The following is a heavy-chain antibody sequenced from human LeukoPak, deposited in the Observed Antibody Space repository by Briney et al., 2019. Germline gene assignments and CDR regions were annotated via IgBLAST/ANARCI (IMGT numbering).Heavy chain of an antibody. CDR3: ARDFNDYGDYVGDY. CDR1: GYTFTSYG. Sequence: GASVKVSCKASGYTFTSYGISWVLQAPGQGLEWMGWISAYNGNTNYAQKLQGRVTMTTDTSTSTAYMELRSLRSDDTAVYYCARDFNDYGDYVGDYWGQGTLVTVSS. CDR2: ISAYNGNT. D-gene: IGHD4-17*01. J-gene: IGHJ4*02. V-gene: IGHV1-18*01.